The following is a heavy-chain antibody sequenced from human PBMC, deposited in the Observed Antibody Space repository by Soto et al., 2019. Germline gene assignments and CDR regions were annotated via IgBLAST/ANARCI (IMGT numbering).Heavy chain of an antibody. CDR1: GGSVSSSGNY. Sequence: PSETLSLTCTVSGGSVSSSGNYWGWIRQPPGKGLEWIGSIYYSGSTYYNPSLKSRVTTSVDTSKNQFSLKLSSVTAADTAVYYCARNSLGDSSGYYSKPYYFDYWGQGTLVTVSS. V-gene: IGHV4-39*01. D-gene: IGHD3-22*01. CDR2: IYYSGST. CDR3: ARNSLGDSSGYYSKPYYFDY. J-gene: IGHJ4*02.